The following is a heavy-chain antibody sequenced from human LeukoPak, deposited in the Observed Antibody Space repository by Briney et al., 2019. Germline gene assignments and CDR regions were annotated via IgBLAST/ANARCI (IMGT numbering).Heavy chain of an antibody. V-gene: IGHV3-66*02. CDR1: EFTVSSSY. J-gene: IGHJ5*02. Sequence: GGSLRLSCAASEFTVSSSYMSWVRQAPGEGLGWVSVIDSGGSTYYADSVKGRFTISRDNSKNTLFLQMNSLRAEDTAVYYCARDRWFDPWGQGTLVTVSS. CDR3: ARDRWFDP. CDR2: IDSGGST.